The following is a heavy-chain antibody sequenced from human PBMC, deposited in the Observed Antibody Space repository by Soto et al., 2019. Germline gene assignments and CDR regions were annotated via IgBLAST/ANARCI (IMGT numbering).Heavy chain of an antibody. CDR2: ISVYNGNT. CDR3: ARDKFYDILTGYRHMAV. Sequence: GASVKVSCKASGYTFATYGVTWVRQALGQGLEWMGWISVYNGNTNYAQKFQGRVTMTTDTSTSTAYMELRSLRSDDTAVYFCARDKFYDILTGYRHMAVWGKGTTVTVSS. V-gene: IGHV1-18*01. D-gene: IGHD3-9*01. J-gene: IGHJ6*03. CDR1: GYTFATYG.